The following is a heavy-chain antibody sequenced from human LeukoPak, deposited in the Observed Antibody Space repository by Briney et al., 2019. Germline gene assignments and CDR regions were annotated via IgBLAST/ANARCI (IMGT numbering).Heavy chain of an antibody. CDR1: GGSISSGSYH. CDR2: IYYSGST. D-gene: IGHD3-22*01. Sequence: SETLSLTCTVSGGSISSGSYHWSWIRQPPGKGLEWLGYIYYSGSTNYNPSLKSRVTISVDTSKNQFSLKLGSVTAADTAVYYGARAPGRYYDSSGYPATGYMDVWGKGTTVTISS. V-gene: IGHV4-61*01. J-gene: IGHJ6*03. CDR3: ARAPGRYYDSSGYPATGYMDV.